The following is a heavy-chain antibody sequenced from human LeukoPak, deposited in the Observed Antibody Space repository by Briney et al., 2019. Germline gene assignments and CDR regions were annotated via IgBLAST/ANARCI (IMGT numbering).Heavy chain of an antibody. CDR3: ARGYSSSWYPNWFDP. D-gene: IGHD6-13*01. V-gene: IGHV4-34*01. CDR1: GGSFSGYY. Sequence: PSETLSLTCAVYGGSFSGYYWSWIRQPPGKGLEWIGEINHSGSTNYNPSLNSRGTISVDTSKNQFSLKLSSVTAADTAVYYCARGYSSSWYPNWFDPWGQGTLVTVSP. CDR2: INHSGST. J-gene: IGHJ5*02.